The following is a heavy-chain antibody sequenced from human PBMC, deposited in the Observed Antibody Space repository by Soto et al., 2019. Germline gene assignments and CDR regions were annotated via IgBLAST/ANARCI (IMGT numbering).Heavy chain of an antibody. V-gene: IGHV3-66*01. Sequence: GGSLRLSCAVSGLSVSDNYMSWVRQAPGKGLEWVSIIYSSGSTYYAESVKGRFTISRDNSKNTLYLHMNSLRVEDTAVYYCARDIHDHGALWGQGTLVTVSS. CDR1: GLSVSDNY. CDR2: IYSSGST. J-gene: IGHJ4*02. D-gene: IGHD4-17*01. CDR3: ARDIHDHGAL.